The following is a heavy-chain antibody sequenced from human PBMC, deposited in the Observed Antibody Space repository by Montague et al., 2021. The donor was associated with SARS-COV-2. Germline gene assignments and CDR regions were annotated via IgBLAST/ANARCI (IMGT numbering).Heavy chain of an antibody. Sequence: SLRLSCAASGFTVSSNYTSWVRQAPGKGLEWVSVIYSGGSTYYADSVKGRFTISRDNSKNTLYLQMNSLRAEDTAVYYCAAGIVVVVAAGDAFDIWGQGTMVTVSS. CDR1: GFTVSSNY. V-gene: IGHV3-53*01. CDR3: AAGIVVVVAAGDAFDI. D-gene: IGHD2-15*01. CDR2: IYSGGST. J-gene: IGHJ3*02.